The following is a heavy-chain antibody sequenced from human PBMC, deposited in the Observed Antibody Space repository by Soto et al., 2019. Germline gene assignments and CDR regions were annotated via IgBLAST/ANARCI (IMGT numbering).Heavy chain of an antibody. CDR3: ARLVPEVVVVPAAINFYYYYGMDV. D-gene: IGHD2-2*02. CDR1: GGSFSGYY. Sequence: PSETLSLTCAVYGGSFSGYYWSWIRQPPGKGLEWIGEINHSGSTNYNPSLKSRVIISVDTSKNQFSLKLSSVTAADTAVYYCARLVPEVVVVPAAINFYYYYGMDVWGQGTTVTVSS. J-gene: IGHJ6*02. V-gene: IGHV4-34*01. CDR2: INHSGST.